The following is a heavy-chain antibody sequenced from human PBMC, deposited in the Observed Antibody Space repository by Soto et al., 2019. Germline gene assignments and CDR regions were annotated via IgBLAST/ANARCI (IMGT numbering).Heavy chain of an antibody. Sequence: SETLSLTCTVSGGSISGYYWSWIRRPPGKGLEWIGEIHHSGSINYNSSLKSRVTISADTSKNQFFLKLSSVTAADTAVYYCSRGGDAYKAGNYWGQGTLVTVSS. D-gene: IGHD1-1*01. CDR1: GGSISGYY. CDR3: SRGGDAYKAGNY. V-gene: IGHV4-34*01. CDR2: IHHSGSI. J-gene: IGHJ4*02.